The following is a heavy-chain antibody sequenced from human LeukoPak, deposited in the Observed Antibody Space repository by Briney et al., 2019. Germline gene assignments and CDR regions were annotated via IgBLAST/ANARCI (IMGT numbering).Heavy chain of an antibody. D-gene: IGHD6-13*01. V-gene: IGHV3-21*01. Sequence: GGSLRLSCAASGFTFSSYSMNWVRQAPGKGLEWVSSISSSSSYIYYADSVKGRFTISRDNAKNSLYLQMNSLRAEDTAVYYCASSLRLAAAALDYWGQGTLVTVSS. CDR3: ASSLRLAAAALDY. CDR1: GFTFSSYS. J-gene: IGHJ4*02. CDR2: ISSSSSYI.